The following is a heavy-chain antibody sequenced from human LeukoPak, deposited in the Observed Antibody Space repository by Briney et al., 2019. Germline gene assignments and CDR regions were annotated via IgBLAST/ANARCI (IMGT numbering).Heavy chain of an antibody. CDR2: IRSKAYGGTT. J-gene: IGHJ4*02. V-gene: IGHV3-49*04. CDR1: GFTFSNYW. D-gene: IGHD3-16*01. Sequence: GGSLRLSCAASGFTFSNYWMTWVRQAPGKGLEWVGCIRSKAYGGTTEYAASVKGRFTISRDDSESVAYLQMNSLKTEDTAVYYCIKESFGVFDYWGQGTLVTVSS. CDR3: IKESFGVFDY.